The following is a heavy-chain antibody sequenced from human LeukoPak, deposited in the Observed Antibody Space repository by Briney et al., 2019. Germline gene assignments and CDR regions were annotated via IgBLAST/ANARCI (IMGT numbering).Heavy chain of an antibody. J-gene: IGHJ4*02. CDR1: GFTFSSYA. CDR3: AKDNWMYSSGRFYK. CDR2: ISGSGGST. D-gene: IGHD6-19*01. V-gene: IGHV3-23*01. Sequence: SGGSLRLSCAASGFTFSSYAMSWVRQAPGKGLEWVSAISGSGGSTYYADSVKGRFTISRDNSKNTLYLQMNSLRAEDTAVYYCAKDNWMYSSGRFYKWGQGTLVTVSS.